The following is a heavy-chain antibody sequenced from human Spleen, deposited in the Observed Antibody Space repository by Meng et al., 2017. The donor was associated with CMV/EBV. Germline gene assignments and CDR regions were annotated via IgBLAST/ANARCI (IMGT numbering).Heavy chain of an antibody. V-gene: IGHV3-21*01. CDR3: ARDFDSSGSYEVDY. CDR2: ISSRSNYI. J-gene: IGHJ4*02. D-gene: IGHD3-22*01. CDR1: GGSVSSGT. Sequence: ETLSLTCTVSGGSVSSGTFYWNWIRQPPGKGLEWVSSISSRSNYIYYADSVKGRFTISRDNAKNSLYLQMNSLRAEDTAVYYCARDFDSSGSYEVDYWGQGTLVTVSS.